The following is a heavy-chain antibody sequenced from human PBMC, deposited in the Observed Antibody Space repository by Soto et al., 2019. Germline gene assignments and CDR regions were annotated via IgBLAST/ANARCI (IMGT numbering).Heavy chain of an antibody. V-gene: IGHV3-11*01. CDR1: GFTFSDYY. CDR2: ISSSGSTI. D-gene: IGHD6-19*01. Sequence: PGGSLRLSCAASGFTFSDYYMSWIRQAPGKGLEWVSYISSSGSTIYYADSVKGRFTISRDNAKNSLYLQMNSLRAEDTAVYYCARGREMAGTWDYYYYYGMDVWGQGTTVTVSS. J-gene: IGHJ6*02. CDR3: ARGREMAGTWDYYYYYGMDV.